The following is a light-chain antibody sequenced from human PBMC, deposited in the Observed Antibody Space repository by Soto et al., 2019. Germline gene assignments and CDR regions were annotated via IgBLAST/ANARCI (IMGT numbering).Light chain of an antibody. CDR1: QSVSSSY. Sequence: EIVLTQSPGTLSLSPGKRATLSCRASQSVSSSYLAWYQQKPGQAPRLLIYGASSGATGIPDRFSGSGSGTDFTLTISRLEPEDFAVYYCQQYGSSPRTFGQGTKVEIK. CDR2: GAS. V-gene: IGKV3-20*01. J-gene: IGKJ1*01. CDR3: QQYGSSPRT.